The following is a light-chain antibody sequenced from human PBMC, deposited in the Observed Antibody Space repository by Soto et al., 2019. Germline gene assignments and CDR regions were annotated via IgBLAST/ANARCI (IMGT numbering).Light chain of an antibody. CDR1: SGSIASNY. CDR3: QSYDSSNPVV. J-gene: IGLJ2*01. V-gene: IGLV6-57*04. CDR2: EDN. Sequence: NFMLTQPHSVSESPGKTVTISCTRSSGSIASNYVQWYQQRPGSAPTTVIYEDNQRPSGVPDRFSGSIDSSSNSASLTISGLKTEDEADYYCQSYDSSNPVVFGGGTNLTVL.